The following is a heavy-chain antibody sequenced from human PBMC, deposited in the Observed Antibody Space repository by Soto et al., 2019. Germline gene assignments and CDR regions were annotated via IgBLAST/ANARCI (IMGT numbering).Heavy chain of an antibody. D-gene: IGHD4-17*01. CDR3: ARDPATRTTNDAFDI. Sequence: QVQLQESGPGLVKPSQTLSLTCTVSGGSISSGGYYWSWIRQHPGKGLEWIGYIYYSGSTYYNPSLKSRVTISGDPSKNQFSRKLSSVTAADTAVYYCARDPATRTTNDAFDIWGQGTMVTVSS. J-gene: IGHJ3*02. CDR2: IYYSGST. CDR1: GGSISSGGYY. V-gene: IGHV4-31*03.